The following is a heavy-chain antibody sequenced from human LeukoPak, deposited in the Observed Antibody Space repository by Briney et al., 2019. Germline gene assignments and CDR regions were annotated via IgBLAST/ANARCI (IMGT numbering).Heavy chain of an antibody. CDR2: IKKDGSEK. V-gene: IGHV3-7*01. D-gene: IGHD3-10*01. CDR1: GFTFSSYW. Sequence: PGGSLRLSCAASGFTFSSYWMSWVRQAPGKGLEWVANIKKDGSEKYYVDSVKGRFTISRDNAKNSLYLQMNSLRAEDTAVYYCARDVLLWFGERGAFDIWGQGTMVTVSS. CDR3: ARDVLLWFGERGAFDI. J-gene: IGHJ3*02.